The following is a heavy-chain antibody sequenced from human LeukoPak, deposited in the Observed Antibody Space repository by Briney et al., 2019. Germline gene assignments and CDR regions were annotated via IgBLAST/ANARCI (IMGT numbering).Heavy chain of an antibody. Sequence: SETLSLTCTVSGGSISNYYWSWIRQPAGKRLEWIGRIYTSGSTNYNPSLKSRVTMSVDTSKNQFSLKLTSVTAADTAVYYCARALPHGSGGSCYSFDYWGQGTLVTVSS. CDR2: IYTSGST. J-gene: IGHJ4*02. CDR3: ARALPHGSGGSCYSFDY. D-gene: IGHD2-15*01. CDR1: GGSISNYY. V-gene: IGHV4-4*07.